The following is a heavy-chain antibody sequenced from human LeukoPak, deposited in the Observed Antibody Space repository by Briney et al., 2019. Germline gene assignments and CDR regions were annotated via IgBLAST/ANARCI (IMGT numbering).Heavy chain of an antibody. J-gene: IGHJ4*02. V-gene: IGHV5-51*01. CDR3: ARHISSGWYYVDY. Sequence: GESLKISCKGSGYSFTSFSIGWVRQMPGKGLEWMGIIYPGDSDTRYSPSFQGLVTISADKSVSTAYLQWSSLKASDTAMYYCARHISSGWYYVDYWGQGTLVTVPS. CDR2: IYPGDSDT. CDR1: GYSFTSFS. D-gene: IGHD6-19*01.